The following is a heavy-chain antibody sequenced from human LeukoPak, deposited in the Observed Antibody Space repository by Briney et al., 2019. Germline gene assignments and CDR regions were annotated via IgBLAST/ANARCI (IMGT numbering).Heavy chain of an antibody. J-gene: IGHJ4*02. CDR3: ARVDSYGDYTAYFDY. V-gene: IGHV4-4*07. CDR1: GGSISSYC. CDR2: IYTSGST. D-gene: IGHD4-17*01. Sequence: PSETPSLTCTVSGGSISSYCWSWIRQPAGKGLEWIGRIYTSGSTNYNPSLKSRVTMSVDTSKNQFSLKLSSVTAADTAVYYCARVDSYGDYTAYFDYWGQGTLVTVSS.